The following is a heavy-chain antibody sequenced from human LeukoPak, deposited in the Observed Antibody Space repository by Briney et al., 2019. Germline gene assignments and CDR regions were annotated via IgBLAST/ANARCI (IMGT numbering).Heavy chain of an antibody. J-gene: IGHJ3*02. D-gene: IGHD3-9*01. CDR1: GGSISSYY. Sequence: SETLSLTCTVSGGSISSYYWSWIRQPPGKGLEWIGYIYYSGSTNYNPSLKSRVTISVDTSKNQFSLKLSSVTAADTAVYYCARGSPRYDILTGYSQGAFDIWGQGTMVTVSS. CDR3: ARGSPRYDILTGYSQGAFDI. CDR2: IYYSGST. V-gene: IGHV4-59*01.